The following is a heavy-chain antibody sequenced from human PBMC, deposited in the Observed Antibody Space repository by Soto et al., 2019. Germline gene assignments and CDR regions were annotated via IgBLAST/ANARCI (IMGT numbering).Heavy chain of an antibody. J-gene: IGHJ4*02. Sequence: SVKVSCKXSGGTFSNCAISWVRQAPGQGLEWMGSIIPVFGKANYAQKFQDRVTIIADEYAKTAYLEISSLRSEDTAVYYCARDPDSGVVTPVSSLKYWGQGTLVTVSS. V-gene: IGHV1-69*13. CDR2: IIPVFGKA. CDR3: ARDPDSGVVTPVSSLKY. CDR1: GGTFSNCA. D-gene: IGHD2-21*02.